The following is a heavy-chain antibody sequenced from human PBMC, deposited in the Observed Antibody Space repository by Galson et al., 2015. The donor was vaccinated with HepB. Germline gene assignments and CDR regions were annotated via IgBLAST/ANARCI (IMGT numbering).Heavy chain of an antibody. Sequence: SLRLSCAASGFTFFSTNAMNWVRQAPGKGPEWISYISSSGTTIHYADSVKGRFTISRDNAKNSLFLQMNSLRVEDTGIYYCAREHRSLSTLWFDPWGQGTLVTVSS. CDR2: ISSSGTTI. CDR1: GFTFFSTNA. D-gene: IGHD6-6*01. V-gene: IGHV3-48*03. J-gene: IGHJ5*01. CDR3: AREHRSLSTLWFDP.